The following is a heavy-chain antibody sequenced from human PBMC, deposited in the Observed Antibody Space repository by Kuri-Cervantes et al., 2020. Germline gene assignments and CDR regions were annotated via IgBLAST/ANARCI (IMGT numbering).Heavy chain of an antibody. J-gene: IGHJ4*02. CDR3: AADLIGDSSGYYYALDY. D-gene: IGHD3-22*01. CDR1: GFTVSSNY. Sequence: GESLKISCAASGFTVSSNYMSWVRQAPGKGLEWVSVIYSGGSTYYADSVKGRFTISRDNSKNTLYLQMNSLRAEDTAVYYCAADLIGDSSGYYYALDYWGQGTLVTVSS. V-gene: IGHV3-66*01. CDR2: IYSGGST.